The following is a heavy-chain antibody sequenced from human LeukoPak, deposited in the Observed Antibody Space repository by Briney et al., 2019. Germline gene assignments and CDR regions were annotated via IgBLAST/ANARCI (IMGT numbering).Heavy chain of an antibody. J-gene: IGHJ4*02. V-gene: IGHV3-48*03. CDR1: GFTFSTYE. CDR2: ISSSGSTI. Sequence: PGGSLRLSCAAPGFTFSTYEMNWVRQAPGKGLEWVSYISSSGSTIYYADSVKGRSTISRDNAKNSLYLQMNSLRAEDTAIYYCARDSSEWFGELSFWGQGTLVTVSS. CDR3: ARDSSEWFGELSF. D-gene: IGHD3-10*01.